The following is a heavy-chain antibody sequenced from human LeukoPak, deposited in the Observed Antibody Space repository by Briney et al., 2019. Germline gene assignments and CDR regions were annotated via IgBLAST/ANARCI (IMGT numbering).Heavy chain of an antibody. CDR3: ACLPPRTTGAFDI. CDR2: INPNSGGT. CDR1: GYTSTGYY. Sequence: GASVKVSCKASGYTSTGYYMHWVRQAPGQGLEWMGWINPNSGGTNYAQKFQGRVTMTRDTSISTAYMELSRLRSDDTAVYYCACLPPRTTGAFDIWGQGTMVTVSS. V-gene: IGHV1-2*02. J-gene: IGHJ3*02. D-gene: IGHD1-14*01.